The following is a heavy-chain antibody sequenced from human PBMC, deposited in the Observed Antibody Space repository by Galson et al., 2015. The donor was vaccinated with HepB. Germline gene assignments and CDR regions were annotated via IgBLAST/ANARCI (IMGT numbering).Heavy chain of an antibody. CDR3: ARENFDY. V-gene: IGHV1-69*10. J-gene: IGHJ4*02. Sequence: SVKVSCKASGFTFDSHAIHWVRQAPGKGPEWMGRISTILGTANYTQMFQGRVTFTADRSTSTVYMELRSLRSEDTAVYDCARENFDYWGQGTLVTVSS. CDR1: GFTFDSHA. CDR2: ISTILGTA.